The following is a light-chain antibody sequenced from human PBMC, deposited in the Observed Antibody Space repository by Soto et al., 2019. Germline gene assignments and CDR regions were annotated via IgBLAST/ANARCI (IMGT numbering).Light chain of an antibody. CDR3: QKVNNYPPT. CDR1: QGISDS. V-gene: IGKV1-9*01. J-gene: IGKJ3*01. Sequence: DIQLTQSPSFQSASVGDRVSITCRASQGISDSLAWYQQNPGKAPKLLIYAASTLQSGVPSRFSGSGSGREFTLTISSLQPEDFATYYCQKVNNYPPTFGPGTKVEIK. CDR2: AAS.